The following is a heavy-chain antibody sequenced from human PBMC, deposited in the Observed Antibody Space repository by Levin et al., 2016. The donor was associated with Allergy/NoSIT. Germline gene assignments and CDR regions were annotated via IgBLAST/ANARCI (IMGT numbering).Heavy chain of an antibody. CDR3: ARVVNDILTGYYFDY. J-gene: IGHJ4*02. CDR2: INSDGSST. CDR1: GFTFSSYW. D-gene: IGHD3-9*01. V-gene: IGHV3-74*01. Sequence: GESLKISCAASGFTFSSYWMHWVRQAPGKGLVWVSRINSDGSSTSYADSVKGRFTISRDNAKNTLYLQMNSLRAEDTAVYYCARVVNDILTGYYFDYWGQGTLVTVSS.